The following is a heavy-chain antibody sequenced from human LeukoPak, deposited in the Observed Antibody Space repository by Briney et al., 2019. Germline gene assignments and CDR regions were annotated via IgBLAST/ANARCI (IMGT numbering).Heavy chain of an antibody. V-gene: IGHV4-30-2*01. CDR2: IYHSGST. CDR1: GGSISSGGYS. J-gene: IGHJ3*02. CDR3: ARAQEGYYYDSSGRRGAFDI. Sequence: SQTLSLTCAVSGGSISSGGYSWSWIRQPPGKGLEWIGYIYHSGSTYYNPSLKSRFTISVDRSKNQFSLKLSSVTAADTAVYYCARAQEGYYYDSSGRRGAFDIWGQGTMVTVSS. D-gene: IGHD3-22*01.